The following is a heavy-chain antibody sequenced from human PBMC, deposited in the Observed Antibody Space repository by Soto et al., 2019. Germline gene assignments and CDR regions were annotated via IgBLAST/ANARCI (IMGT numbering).Heavy chain of an antibody. Sequence: QVQLQQWGAGLLKPSEPLSLTCAVYGGSFSGYYWSWIRQPPGKGLEWIGEINHSGSTNYNPSLKSRVTISVDTSKNQFSLKLSSVTAADTAVYYCARSKAGTRYFDYWGQGTLVTVSS. CDR1: GGSFSGYY. V-gene: IGHV4-34*01. D-gene: IGHD6-13*01. CDR3: ARSKAGTRYFDY. CDR2: INHSGST. J-gene: IGHJ4*02.